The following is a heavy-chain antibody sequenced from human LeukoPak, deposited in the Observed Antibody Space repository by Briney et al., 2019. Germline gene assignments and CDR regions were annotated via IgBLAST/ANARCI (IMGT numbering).Heavy chain of an antibody. CDR3: ARGSYYSGSYYPRGRGMDV. CDR2: INHSGST. CDR1: GGSFSGYY. D-gene: IGHD1-26*01. Sequence: SETLSLTCAVYGGSFSGYYWSWIRQPPGKGLEWIGEINHSGSTNYNPSLKSRVTISVDTSKNQFSPKLSSVTAADTAVYYCARGSYYSGSYYPRGRGMDVWGQGTTVTVSS. V-gene: IGHV4-34*01. J-gene: IGHJ6*02.